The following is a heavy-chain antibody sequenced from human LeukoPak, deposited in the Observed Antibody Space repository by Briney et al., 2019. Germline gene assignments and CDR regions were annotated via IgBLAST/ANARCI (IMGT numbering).Heavy chain of an antibody. V-gene: IGHV3-21*04. CDR2: ISDSSSYI. D-gene: IGHD6-19*01. Sequence: GGSLRLSCAASGFTFSGYSMTWVRQAPGKGLEWVSSISDSSSYIYYADSVKGRFTISRDNAKNSLYLQVNSLRAEDTALYYCAKNQGQWLVPVDYWGQGTLVTVSS. CDR1: GFTFSGYS. J-gene: IGHJ4*02. CDR3: AKNQGQWLVPVDY.